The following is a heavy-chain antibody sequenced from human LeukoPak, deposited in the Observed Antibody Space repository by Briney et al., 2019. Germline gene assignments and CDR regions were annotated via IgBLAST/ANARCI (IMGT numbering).Heavy chain of an antibody. Sequence: SVKVSCTASGGTFSSYAISWVRQAPGQGLEWMGGIIPIFGTANYAQKFQGRVTITADKSTSTAYMELSSLRSEDTAVYYCARGQYYDFWSGPYYYYYMDVWGKGTTVTVSS. CDR2: IIPIFGTA. J-gene: IGHJ6*03. CDR1: GGTFSSYA. CDR3: ARGQYYDFWSGPYYYYYMDV. D-gene: IGHD3-3*01. V-gene: IGHV1-69*06.